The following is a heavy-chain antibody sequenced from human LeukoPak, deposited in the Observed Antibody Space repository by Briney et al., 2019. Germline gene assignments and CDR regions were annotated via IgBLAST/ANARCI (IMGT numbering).Heavy chain of an antibody. CDR3: ARHVLRRGPWFFEY. CDR1: GGSISSSSYY. Sequence: PSETLSLTCTVSGGSISSSSYYWGWIRQPPGKGLEWIGSIYYSGGTYNPSLKSRVTISVDTSKKQFSLNLSSVTAADTAVYYCARHVLRRGPWFFEYWGQGTLVTVSS. V-gene: IGHV4-39*01. J-gene: IGHJ4*02. D-gene: IGHD4-17*01. CDR2: IYYSGGT.